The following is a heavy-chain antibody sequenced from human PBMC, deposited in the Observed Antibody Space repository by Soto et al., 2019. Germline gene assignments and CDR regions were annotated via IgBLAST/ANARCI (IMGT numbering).Heavy chain of an antibody. Sequence: SGTLSLTCTVSRGSISSGGYYWSWIRQHPGEGLEWIGYIYYSGSTYYNPSVKSRVTISVDTSKNQFSLKLSSVTAADTAVYYCARVVPFGVASYYYYYIDVWGKGTTVTVSS. D-gene: IGHD3-3*01. J-gene: IGHJ6*03. V-gene: IGHV4-31*03. CDR1: RGSISSGGYY. CDR2: IYYSGST. CDR3: ARVVPFGVASYYYYYIDV.